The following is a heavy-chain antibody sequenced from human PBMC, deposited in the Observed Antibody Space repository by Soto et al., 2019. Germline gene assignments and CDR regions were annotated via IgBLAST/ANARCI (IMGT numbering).Heavy chain of an antibody. V-gene: IGHV1-69*14. CDR3: ARVHEYGGISDAFEI. Sequence: QVQLVQSGAEVKKPGSSMKVSCKASGGTFSTSSINWVRQAPGQRPEWMGNILPIFGTADYAQKFQDRVKFTEDKSTQLAYMELRSLFSEDSAVYYCARVHEYGGISDAFEIWGQGTVVTVSS. D-gene: IGHD4-17*01. J-gene: IGHJ3*02. CDR2: ILPIFGTA. CDR1: GGTFSTSS.